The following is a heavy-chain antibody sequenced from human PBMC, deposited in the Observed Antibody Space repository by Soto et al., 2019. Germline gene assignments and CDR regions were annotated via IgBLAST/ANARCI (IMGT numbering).Heavy chain of an antibody. J-gene: IGHJ4*02. D-gene: IGHD2-2*03. CDR1: EGTFSSYA. CDR2: IIPIFGTA. V-gene: IGHV1-69*13. Sequence: SVKVSCKASEGTFSSYAISWVRQAPGQGLEWMGGIIPIFGTANYAQKFQGRVTITADESTSTAYMELSSLRSEDTAVYYCASREMDIVVVPAEYLGLHWGQGTLVTVSS. CDR3: ASREMDIVVVPAEYLGLH.